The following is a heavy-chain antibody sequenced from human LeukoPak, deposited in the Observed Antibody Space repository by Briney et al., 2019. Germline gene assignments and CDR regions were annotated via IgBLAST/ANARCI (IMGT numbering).Heavy chain of an antibody. D-gene: IGHD5-12*01. J-gene: IGHJ5*02. V-gene: IGHV4-34*09. CDR1: GGSFSGYY. Sequence: SETLSLTCAVYGGSFSGYYWSWIRQPPGKGLEWIGYIYYSGSTYYNPSLKSRVTISVDTSKNQFSLKLSSVTAADTAVYYCARESSGYDWQWFDPWGQGTLVTVSS. CDR3: ARESSGYDWQWFDP. CDR2: IYYSGST.